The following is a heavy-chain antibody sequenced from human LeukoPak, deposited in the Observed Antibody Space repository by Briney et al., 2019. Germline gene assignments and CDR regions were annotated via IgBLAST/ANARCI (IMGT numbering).Heavy chain of an antibody. CDR3: ARGDFGVVITS. V-gene: IGHV4-59*08. CDR1: GGSISGYY. CDR2: IYYSGST. D-gene: IGHD3-3*01. J-gene: IGHJ5*02. Sequence: SETLSLTCTVSGGSISGYYWSWIRQPPGKGLEWIGYIYYSGSTNYNPSLKSRVTISVDTSKNQFSLKLSSVTAADTAVYYCARGDFGVVITSWGQGTLVTVSS.